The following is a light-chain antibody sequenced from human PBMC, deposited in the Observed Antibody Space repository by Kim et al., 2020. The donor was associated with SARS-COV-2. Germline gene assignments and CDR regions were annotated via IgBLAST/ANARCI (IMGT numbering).Light chain of an antibody. Sequence: SSELTQDPAVSVALGQTVRITCQGDSLRRYYATWYQQKPGQAPILVIYGKNNRPSGIPERFSGSSSGNTASLTITGTQAGDEADYYCNSRDSNDNVVLGGGTQLTVL. J-gene: IGLJ2*01. CDR1: SLRRYY. CDR2: GKN. CDR3: NSRDSNDNVV. V-gene: IGLV3-19*01.